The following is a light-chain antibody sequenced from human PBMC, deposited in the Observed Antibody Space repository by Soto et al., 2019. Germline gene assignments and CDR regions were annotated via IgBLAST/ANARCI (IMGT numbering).Light chain of an antibody. CDR1: QSLVTADGHTF. CDR3: LQLTHVPYT. J-gene: IGKJ2*01. V-gene: IGKV2-24*01. Sequence: DVVLTQPPLSSPVSLGQPASISCRSSQSLVTADGHTFLSWLPQRPGQPPRVLIYKVSNRFSGVPDKFSGSGAGTDFTLKISRVEAEDVGIYYCLQLTHVPYTFGQGTKREIK. CDR2: KVS.